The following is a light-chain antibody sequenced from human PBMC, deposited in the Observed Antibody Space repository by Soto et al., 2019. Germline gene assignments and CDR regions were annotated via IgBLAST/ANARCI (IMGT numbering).Light chain of an antibody. Sequence: ETVMTQSPLSLPVTPGEPASISCRSSQSLLHSNGYNYLDWYLQKPGQSPQLLIYLGSTRSSGVPDRFSGSGSGTDFTLKISRVEAEDVGVYYCMQALQTPAFGQGTKVDIK. V-gene: IGKV2-28*01. CDR3: MQALQTPA. J-gene: IGKJ1*01. CDR2: LGS. CDR1: QSLLHSNGYNY.